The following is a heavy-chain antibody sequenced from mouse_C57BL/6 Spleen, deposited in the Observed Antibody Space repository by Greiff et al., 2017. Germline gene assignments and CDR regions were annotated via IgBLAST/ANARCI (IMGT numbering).Heavy chain of an antibody. D-gene: IGHD2-10*01. CDR1: GFTFSSYA. CDR2: ISDGGSYT. V-gene: IGHV5-4*01. CDR3: ARLLPNYFDY. Sequence: EVQRVESGGGLVKPGGSLKLSCAASGFTFSSYAMSWVRQTPEKRLEWVATISDGGSYTYYPDNVKGRFTISRDNAKNNLYLQMSHLKSEDTAMYYCARLLPNYFDYWGPGTTLTVSS. J-gene: IGHJ2*01.